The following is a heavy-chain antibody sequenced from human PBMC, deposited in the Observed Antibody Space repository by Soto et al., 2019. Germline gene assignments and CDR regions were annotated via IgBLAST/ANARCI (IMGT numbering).Heavy chain of an antibody. CDR2: IDPSDSYT. CDR3: ARLEYSSSWYAPLDY. Sequence: GASVNSSGKRSVENVTNYWISWVRQMHGKGLEWMGRIDPSDSYTNYSPSFQGHVTISADKAISTAYLQWSSLKASDTAMYYCARLEYSSSWYAPLDYWGQGTLVTVSS. D-gene: IGHD6-13*01. CDR1: VENVTNYW. J-gene: IGHJ4*02. V-gene: IGHV5-10-1*01.